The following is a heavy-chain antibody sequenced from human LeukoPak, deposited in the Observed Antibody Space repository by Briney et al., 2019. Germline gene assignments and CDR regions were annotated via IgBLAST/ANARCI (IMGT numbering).Heavy chain of an antibody. D-gene: IGHD6-6*01. CDR2: ISSSGGHI. J-gene: IGHJ6*02. Sequence: GGSLRLSCAASGFIFTNYFMSWVRQAPGKGLEWVSSISSSGGHIYYADSVKGRFTISRDNAKNSLYLQMNSLRAEDTAVYYCARGSSSWPYYYNLDVWGQGTTVTVS. CDR3: ARGSSSWPYYYNLDV. CDR1: GFIFTNYF. V-gene: IGHV3-21*01.